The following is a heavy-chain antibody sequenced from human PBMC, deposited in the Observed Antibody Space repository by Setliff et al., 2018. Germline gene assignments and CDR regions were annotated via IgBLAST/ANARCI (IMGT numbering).Heavy chain of an antibody. J-gene: IGHJ3*02. CDR2: IYYSGST. CDR1: GGSFSGYY. D-gene: IGHD3-22*01. CDR3: ARDGVYDSSGYYYWAAFDI. Sequence: PSETLSLTCAVYGGSFSGYYWSWIRQPPGKGLEWIGYIYYSGSTNYNPSLKSRVTISVDTSKNQFSLKLSSVTAADTAVYYCARDGVYDSSGYYYWAAFDIWGQGTMVTVSS. V-gene: IGHV4-59*01.